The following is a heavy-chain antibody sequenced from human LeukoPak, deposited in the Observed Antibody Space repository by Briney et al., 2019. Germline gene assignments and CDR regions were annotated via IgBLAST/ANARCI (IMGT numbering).Heavy chain of an antibody. J-gene: IGHJ4*02. CDR2: INHSGST. CDR3: ARSRRIDY. Sequence: KPSETLSLTCAVYGVSFSGYYWSWIRPPPGKGLEWIGEINHSGSTNYNPSLKSRVTISVDTSKNRFSLKLSSVTAADTAVYYCARSRRIDYWGQGTLVTVSS. V-gene: IGHV4-34*01. CDR1: GVSFSGYY.